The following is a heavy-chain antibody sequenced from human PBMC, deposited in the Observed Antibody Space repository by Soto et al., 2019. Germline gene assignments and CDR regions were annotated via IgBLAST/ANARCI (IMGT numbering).Heavy chain of an antibody. Sequence: LQLQESGPGLVKPSEALSLTCTVSGGSISSSSYYWGWIRQPPGKGLEWIGSIYYSGSTYYNPSLKSRVTISVDTSKNQFSLKLSSVTAADTAVYYCATCPPYSLEPRQPFDYWGQGTLVTVSS. CDR3: ATCPPYSLEPRQPFDY. CDR1: GGSISSSSYY. J-gene: IGHJ4*02. D-gene: IGHD1-1*01. CDR2: IYYSGST. V-gene: IGHV4-39*01.